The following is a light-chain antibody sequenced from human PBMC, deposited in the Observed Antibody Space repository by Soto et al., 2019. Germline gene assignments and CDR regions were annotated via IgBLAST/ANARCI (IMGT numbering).Light chain of an antibody. CDR3: SSYTSSSTSVV. J-gene: IGLJ2*01. Sequence: QSVLTQPASVSGSPGQSITISCTGTSSDVGGYNYVSWYQQHPGKAPKLMIYDVINRPSGVSNRFSGSKSGNSASLTISGLQAEDEADYYCSSYTSSSTSVVFGGGTKLTVL. CDR1: SSDVGGYNY. CDR2: DVI. V-gene: IGLV2-14*03.